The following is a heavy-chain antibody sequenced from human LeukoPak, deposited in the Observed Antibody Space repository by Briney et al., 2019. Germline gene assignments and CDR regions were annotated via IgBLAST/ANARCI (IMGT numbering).Heavy chain of an antibody. V-gene: IGHV4-4*07. CDR1: AGSIRNFY. CDR3: ARASYSYDINGWVPFDY. Sequence: SETLSLTCTVSAGSIRNFYWTWIRQPAGKGLEWIGRIYTSGRTNYNPSLKSRVTISGDTSKNQFSLRLSSVTAADTAVYYCARASYSYDINGWVPFDYWGQGTLVTVSS. J-gene: IGHJ4*02. CDR2: IYTSGRT. D-gene: IGHD3-22*01.